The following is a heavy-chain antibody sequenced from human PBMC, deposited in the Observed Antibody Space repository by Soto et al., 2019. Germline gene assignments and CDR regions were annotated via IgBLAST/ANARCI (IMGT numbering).Heavy chain of an antibody. CDR1: GFIFNRYA. CDR3: ARSRSGAVPDSFGY. CDR2: ISKDGSVQ. V-gene: IGHV3-30-3*01. Sequence: QVQLVESGGRVVQPGRSLRLSCAASGFIFNRYAIHWFRQTPGKGLEWVAVISKDGSVQYYSDSVRGRFIISRDNSKDTVYLEMNSLRAEDTAVFYCARSRSGAVPDSFGYWGQGTLVTVSS. D-gene: IGHD3-3*01. J-gene: IGHJ4*02.